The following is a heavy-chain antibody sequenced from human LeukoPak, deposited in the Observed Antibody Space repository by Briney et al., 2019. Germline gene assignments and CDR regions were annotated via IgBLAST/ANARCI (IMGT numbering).Heavy chain of an antibody. D-gene: IGHD4-17*01. Sequence: GGSLRLSCAASGFTVSSNFMTWVRQAPGKGLEWVSVTSSGGTTYYADSVKGRFTISRHSSKNTVYLQMNSLRAEDTAVYYCARDRSYGDFAWGYWGQGTLVTVSS. CDR3: ARDRSYGDFAWGY. CDR2: TSSGGTT. J-gene: IGHJ4*02. V-gene: IGHV3-53*04. CDR1: GFTVSSNF.